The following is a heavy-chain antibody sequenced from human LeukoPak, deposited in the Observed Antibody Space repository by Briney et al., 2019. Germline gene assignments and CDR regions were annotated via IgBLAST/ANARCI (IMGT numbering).Heavy chain of an antibody. V-gene: IGHV3-21*01. Sequence: GGSLRLSCAASGFTFSSYSMNWVRQAPGKGLEWVSSISSSSSYIYYADSVKGRFTVSRDNAKNSLYLQMNSLRAEDTAVYYCASCSGGSCHSGRIDYWGQGTLVTVSS. J-gene: IGHJ4*02. CDR1: GFTFSSYS. CDR3: ASCSGGSCHSGRIDY. D-gene: IGHD2-15*01. CDR2: ISSSSSYI.